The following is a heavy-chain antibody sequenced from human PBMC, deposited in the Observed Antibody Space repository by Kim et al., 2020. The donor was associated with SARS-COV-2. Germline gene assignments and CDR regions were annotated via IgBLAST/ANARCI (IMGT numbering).Heavy chain of an antibody. D-gene: IGHD3-3*01. Sequence: ASVKVSCKASGYTFTSYGISWVRQAPGQGLEWMGWISAYNGNTNYAQKLQGRVTMTTDTSTSTAYMELRSLRSDDTAVYYCARVEFLGRRRLETDYWGQGTLVTVCS. CDR3: ARVEFLGRRRLETDY. CDR2: ISAYNGNT. V-gene: IGHV1-18*01. CDR1: GYTFTSYG. J-gene: IGHJ4*02.